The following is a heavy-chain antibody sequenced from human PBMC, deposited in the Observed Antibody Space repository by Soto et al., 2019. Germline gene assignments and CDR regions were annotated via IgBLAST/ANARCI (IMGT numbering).Heavy chain of an antibody. CDR3: ARHQIELRGVITGSGY. J-gene: IGHJ4*02. CDR2: IYYSGST. D-gene: IGHD3-10*01. Sequence: SETLSLTCTVSGGSISSSSYYWGWIRQHPGKGLEWIGSIYYSGSTYYNPSLKSRVTISVDTSKNQFSLKLSSVTAADTAVYYCARHQIELRGVITGSGYWGQGTLVPVSS. V-gene: IGHV4-39*01. CDR1: GGSISSSSYY.